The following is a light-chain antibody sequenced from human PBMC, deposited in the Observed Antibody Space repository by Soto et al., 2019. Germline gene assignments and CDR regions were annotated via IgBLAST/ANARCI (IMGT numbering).Light chain of an antibody. CDR3: QQYGYSFRA. V-gene: IGKV3-20*01. CDR2: GAS. Sequence: EILLTQSPGTLSLSPGERATLSCRASQSVSSSYLSWYQQKPGHAPRLLIYGASIRATGIPDRFSGSGSGTDFTLTISRLEPEDFAVYYCQQYGYSFRAFGQGTKVEL. CDR1: QSVSSSY. J-gene: IGKJ1*01.